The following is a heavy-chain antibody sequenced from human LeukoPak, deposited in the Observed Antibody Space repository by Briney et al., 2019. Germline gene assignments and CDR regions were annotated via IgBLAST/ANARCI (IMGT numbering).Heavy chain of an antibody. D-gene: IGHD3-10*01. CDR3: AKVKREMRFGTNDAFDI. CDR2: VSFDGNSK. J-gene: IGHJ3*02. V-gene: IGHV3-30*04. CDR1: GFTFNSYS. Sequence: GGSLRLSCEASGFTFNSYSMHWVRQAPGKGLEWVAVVSFDGNSKYYADSVKGRFTISRDNSKLYLQMNNLRAEDTAVYYCAKVKREMRFGTNDAFDIWGQGTMVTVSS.